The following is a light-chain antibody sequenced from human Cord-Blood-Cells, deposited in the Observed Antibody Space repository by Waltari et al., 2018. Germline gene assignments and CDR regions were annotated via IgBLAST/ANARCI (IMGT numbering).Light chain of an antibody. J-gene: IGKJ2*01. CDR3: QQYNSYSPYT. V-gene: IGKV1-5*03. Sequence: DIQLTQSPSTLSASVGERFTITCRASQSISSWLAWYQQKPGKAPKLLIYKASSLESGVPSRFSGSGSGTEFTLTISSLQPDDFATYYCQQYNSYSPYTFGQGTKLEIK. CDR2: KAS. CDR1: QSISSW.